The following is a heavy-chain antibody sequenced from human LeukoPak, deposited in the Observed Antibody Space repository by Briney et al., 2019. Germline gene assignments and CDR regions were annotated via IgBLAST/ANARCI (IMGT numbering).Heavy chain of an antibody. CDR1: GFTFSSYS. D-gene: IGHD1-26*01. V-gene: IGHV3-21*01. J-gene: IGHJ4*02. Sequence: PGGSLRLSCPASGFTFSSYSMNWVRQAPGKGLEWVSSISSSSSYIYYADSVKGRFTISRDNAKNSVYLQMNSLRAEDTAVYYCARDPDYIVGANFDYWGQGTLVTVSS. CDR2: ISSSSSYI. CDR3: ARDPDYIVGANFDY.